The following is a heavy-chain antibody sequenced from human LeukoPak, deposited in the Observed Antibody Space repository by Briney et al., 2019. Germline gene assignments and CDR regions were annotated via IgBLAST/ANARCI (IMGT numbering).Heavy chain of an antibody. V-gene: IGHV4-34*01. Sequence: SETLTLTCAVYGGSFSGYYWSWIRQPPGKGLERIGEINHSGSTNYNPSLKSRVTISVDTSKNQFSLKLSSVTAADTAVYYCARAARYNWNGNYYYGMDVWGKGTTVTVSS. D-gene: IGHD1-1*01. CDR2: INHSGST. CDR1: GGSFSGYY. CDR3: ARAARYNWNGNYYYGMDV. J-gene: IGHJ6*04.